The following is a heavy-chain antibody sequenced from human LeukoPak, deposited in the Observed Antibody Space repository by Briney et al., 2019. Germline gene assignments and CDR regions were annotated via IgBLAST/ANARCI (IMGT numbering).Heavy chain of an antibody. CDR3: ARDIISEYSKSHSHFDP. Sequence: SETLSLTCTVSGGSLSSQYWSWIRQPPGKGLEWIGYIYYRGSTSYNPSLKSRVTISVDTSKNQFSLRLNPVTAADTAVYYCARDIISEYSKSHSHFDPWGQGTLVTVSS. CDR2: IYYRGST. J-gene: IGHJ5*02. V-gene: IGHV4-59*11. D-gene: IGHD5-18*01. CDR1: GGSLSSQY.